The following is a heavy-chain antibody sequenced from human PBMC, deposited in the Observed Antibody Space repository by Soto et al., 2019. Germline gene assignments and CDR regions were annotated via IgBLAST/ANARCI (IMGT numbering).Heavy chain of an antibody. J-gene: IGHJ4*02. Sequence: SETLSLTCAVSGGSISSGGYSWSWIRQPPGKGLEWIGYIYHSGSTYYNPSLKSRVTISVDRSKNQFSLKLSSVTAADTAVYYCARKSGWYLSIPFDYWGQGTLVTVSS. V-gene: IGHV4-30-2*01. D-gene: IGHD6-19*01. CDR2: IYHSGST. CDR1: GGSISSGGYS. CDR3: ARKSGWYLSIPFDY.